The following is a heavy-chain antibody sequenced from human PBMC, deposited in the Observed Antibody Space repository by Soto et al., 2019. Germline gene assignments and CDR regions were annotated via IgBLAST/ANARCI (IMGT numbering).Heavy chain of an antibody. J-gene: IGHJ4*02. D-gene: IGHD3-22*01. CDR2: INPDSGAT. Sequence: HEHLVQSGAEVKRPGASLKVSCKASGYSFTGYYIHWVRQAPGQGLEWMGWINPDSGATNYAQNYQCRVTLTSDTSISTASMDLTSLTSDDTAVYYFARGDYGTCGYPFPYFDYWGQGTLVIVSS. CDR1: GYSFTGYY. V-gene: IGHV1-2*02. CDR3: ARGDYGTCGYPFPYFDY.